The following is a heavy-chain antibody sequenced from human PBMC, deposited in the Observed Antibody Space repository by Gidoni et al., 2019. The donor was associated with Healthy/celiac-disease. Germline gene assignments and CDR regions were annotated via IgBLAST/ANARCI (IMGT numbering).Heavy chain of an antibody. D-gene: IGHD6-13*01. CDR2: IKQDGSEK. CDR3: ARGGIAAAVGDY. J-gene: IGHJ4*02. CDR1: GFPFSSYW. Sequence: EVQLVESGGGLVQPGGSLRLSGAASGFPFSSYWMSWVRQAPGKGLEWVANIKQDGSEKYYVDSVKGRFTISRDNAKNSLYLQMNSLRAEDTAVYYCARGGIAAAVGDYWGQGTLVTVSS. V-gene: IGHV3-7*03.